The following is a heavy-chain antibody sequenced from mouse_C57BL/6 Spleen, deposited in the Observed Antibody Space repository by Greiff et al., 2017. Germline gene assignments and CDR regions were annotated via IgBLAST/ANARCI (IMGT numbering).Heavy chain of an antibody. CDR1: GYTFTSYG. CDR2: IYPRSGNT. V-gene: IGHV1-81*01. J-gene: IGHJ4*01. Sequence: VKLQESGAELARPGASVKLSCKASGYTFTSYGISWVKQRTGQGLEWIGEIYPRSGNTYYNEKFKGKATLTADKSSSTAYMELRSLTSEDSAVYFCAPLTTVVENYAMDYWGQGTSVTVSS. CDR3: APLTTVVENYAMDY. D-gene: IGHD1-1*01.